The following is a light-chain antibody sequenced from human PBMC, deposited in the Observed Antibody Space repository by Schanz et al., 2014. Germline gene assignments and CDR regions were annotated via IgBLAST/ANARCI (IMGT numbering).Light chain of an antibody. CDR2: EVS. Sequence: QSALTQPPSASGSPGQSVTISCTGTSSDVGGYNYVSWYQQHPGKAPKLMIYEVSKRPSGVPDRFSGSKSGNTASLTISGLQAEDEADYYCSSYTSSSTRRGVFGGGTKLTVL. CDR3: SSYTSSSTRRGV. CDR1: SSDVGGYNY. V-gene: IGLV2-8*01. J-gene: IGLJ3*02.